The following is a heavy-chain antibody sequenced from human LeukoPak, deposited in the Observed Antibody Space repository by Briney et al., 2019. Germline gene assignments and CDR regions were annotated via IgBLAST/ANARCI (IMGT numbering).Heavy chain of an antibody. Sequence: PGGSLRLSCAASGFTFRTYAMSWVRQAPGKGLEWVSGISDSGDSAFYADSVKGRFTISRDNSKNTLYLQMNSLRAEDTAVYYCAKRTLVQGPLFDYWGQGTLVTVSS. J-gene: IGHJ4*02. CDR1: GFTFRTYA. D-gene: IGHD4/OR15-4a*01. V-gene: IGHV3-23*01. CDR2: ISDSGDSA. CDR3: AKRTLVQGPLFDY.